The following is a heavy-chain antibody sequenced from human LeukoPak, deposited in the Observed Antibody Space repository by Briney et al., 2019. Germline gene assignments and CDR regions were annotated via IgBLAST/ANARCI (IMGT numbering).Heavy chain of an antibody. V-gene: IGHV4-30-2*01. D-gene: IGHD3-16*01. Sequence: SQTLSLTCGVSGASVSSIGYSWSWIRQPPGRGLEWIGYIYQSGSTSYNPSLQSRVTISIDRSKNQFSLNLSSVTAADTAVYYCARDTSDYIDYWGQGTLVTVSS. CDR1: GASVSSIGYS. J-gene: IGHJ4*02. CDR3: ARDTSDYIDY. CDR2: IYQSGST.